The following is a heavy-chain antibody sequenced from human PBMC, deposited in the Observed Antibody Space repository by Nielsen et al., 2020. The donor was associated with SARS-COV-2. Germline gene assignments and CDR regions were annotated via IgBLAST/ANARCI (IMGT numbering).Heavy chain of an antibody. Sequence: SETLSLTCAVYGGSFSGYYWSWIRQPPGKGLEWIGEIDHAESTHHNPSLKSRVTISVDTSRNQFSLKLTSVTAADTAVYYCARGSDEGLALWGQGTLVTVSS. V-gene: IGHV4-34*01. CDR3: ARGSDEGLAL. D-gene: IGHD6-19*01. CDR2: IDHAEST. J-gene: IGHJ4*02. CDR1: GGSFSGYY.